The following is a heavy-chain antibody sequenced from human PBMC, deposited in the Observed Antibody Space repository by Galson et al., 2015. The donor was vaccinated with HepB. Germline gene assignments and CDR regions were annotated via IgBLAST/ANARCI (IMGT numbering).Heavy chain of an antibody. Sequence: SLRLSCAASGFTFSSYSMNWVRQAPGKGLEWVSSISSSSSYIYYADSVKGRFTISGDNAKNSLYLQMNSLRAEDTAVYYCVRDRGWELQPAFDIWGQGTMVTVSS. D-gene: IGHD1-26*01. CDR2: ISSSSSYI. CDR1: GFTFSSYS. J-gene: IGHJ3*02. V-gene: IGHV3-21*01. CDR3: VRDRGWELQPAFDI.